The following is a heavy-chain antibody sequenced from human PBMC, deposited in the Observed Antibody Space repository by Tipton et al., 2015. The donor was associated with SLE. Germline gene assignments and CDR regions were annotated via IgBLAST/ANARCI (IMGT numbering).Heavy chain of an antibody. J-gene: IGHJ4*02. D-gene: IGHD3-3*01. Sequence: SLRLSCAASGFSFSSYVMNWVRQAPGKGLEWVSVIYSDGGTTYYADSVKGRYTISRDDSKNTLYLQMDSLRAEDTAVYYCAKGNGYYRYYFDYWGQGTLGTGS. V-gene: IGHV3-23*03. CDR1: GFSFSSYV. CDR3: AKGNGYYRYYFDY. CDR2: IYSDGGTT.